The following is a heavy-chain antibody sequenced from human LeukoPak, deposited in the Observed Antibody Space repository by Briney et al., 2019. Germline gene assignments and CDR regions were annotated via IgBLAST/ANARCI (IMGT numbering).Heavy chain of an antibody. V-gene: IGHV4-4*07. Sequence: SETLSLTCTVSGGSISSYYWSWIRQPAGKGLEWIGRIYSSGSTNYNPSLKTRVTMSVDTSKNQFSLKLRSVTAADTAVYYCARIKNSGSGNYLFDYWGQGTLVTVSS. CDR2: IYSSGST. J-gene: IGHJ4*02. CDR3: ARIKNSGSGNYLFDY. CDR1: GGSISSYY. D-gene: IGHD3-10*01.